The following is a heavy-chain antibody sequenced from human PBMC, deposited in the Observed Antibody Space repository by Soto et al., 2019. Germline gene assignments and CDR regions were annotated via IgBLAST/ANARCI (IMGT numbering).Heavy chain of an antibody. CDR2: SSAYNGNT. J-gene: IGHJ6*02. D-gene: IGHD6-19*01. CDR3: ARRGYSSGWYYYGMDV. CDR1: VYTSTNHR. V-gene: IGHV1-18*04. Sequence: XSVNASCKAPVYTSTNHRPTSLRQAPRQGLEWVGWSSAYNGNTNYAQKLQGRVTMTTDTSTSTAYMELRSLRSDDTAVYYCARRGYSSGWYYYGMDVWGQGTTVTVSS.